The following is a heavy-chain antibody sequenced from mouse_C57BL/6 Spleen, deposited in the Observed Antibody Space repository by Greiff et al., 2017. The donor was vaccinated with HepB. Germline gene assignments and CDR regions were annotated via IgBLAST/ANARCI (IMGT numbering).Heavy chain of an antibody. CDR1: GYTFTSYW. CDR3: ARGDWFAY. J-gene: IGHJ3*01. CDR2: IHPNSGST. Sequence: VQLQQSGAELVKPGASVKLSCKVSGYTFTSYWMHWVKQRLGQGLEWIGMIHPNSGSTNYNEKFKSKATLTVDKHSSTAYMQLSSLTSEDSAVYYCARGDWFAYWGQGTLVTVSS. V-gene: IGHV1-64*01.